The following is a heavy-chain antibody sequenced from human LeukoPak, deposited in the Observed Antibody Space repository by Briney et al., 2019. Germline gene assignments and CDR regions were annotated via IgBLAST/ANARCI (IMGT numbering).Heavy chain of an antibody. V-gene: IGHV3-23*01. CDR3: ARDILQSDFDY. D-gene: IGHD2-15*01. CDR2: ISGSGGST. J-gene: IGHJ4*02. CDR1: GFTFSSYA. Sequence: GGSLRLSCAASGFTFSSYAMSWVRQAPRKGLEWVSAISGSGGSTYYADSVKGRFTISRDNSKNTLYLQMNSLRAEDTAVYYCARDILQSDFDYWGQGTLVTVSS.